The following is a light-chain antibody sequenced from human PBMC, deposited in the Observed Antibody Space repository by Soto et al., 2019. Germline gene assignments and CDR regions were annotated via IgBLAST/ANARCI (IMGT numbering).Light chain of an antibody. CDR3: QQYNNGLT. CDR1: QSVSSK. CDR2: GAS. Sequence: EIVMTQSPATLSVSPGERATLSCRASQSVSSKLAWYQQKPGQAPRLLIYGASTRATGIPARFSGSGSGTEFTLTISSLQSEDFAVYYCQQYNNGLTFGGGTNVEIK. J-gene: IGKJ4*01. V-gene: IGKV3-15*01.